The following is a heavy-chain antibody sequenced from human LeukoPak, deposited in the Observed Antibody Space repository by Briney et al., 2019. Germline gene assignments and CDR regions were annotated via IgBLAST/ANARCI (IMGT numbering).Heavy chain of an antibody. D-gene: IGHD3-10*01. CDR3: AREHLQRSSRYFDY. J-gene: IGHJ4*02. Sequence: PGGSLRLSCAASGFTFSDHHMDWVRQAPGKGLEWVGRTRNKANSYTTEYAASVKGRFTISRDDSKNSLHLQMNSLKTEDTAVYYCAREHLQRSSRYFDYWGQGTLVTVSS. V-gene: IGHV3-72*01. CDR2: TRNKANSYTT. CDR1: GFTFSDHH.